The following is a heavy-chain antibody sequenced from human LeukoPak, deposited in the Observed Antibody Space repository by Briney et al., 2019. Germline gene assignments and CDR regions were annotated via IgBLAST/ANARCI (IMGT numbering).Heavy chain of an antibody. CDR3: ARDRELDGYSFGY. J-gene: IGHJ4*02. CDR1: GFTFSSYG. V-gene: IGHV3-33*01. Sequence: GRSLRLSCAASGFTFSSYGMHWVRQAPGKGLEWVAVIWYDESNKYYADSVKGRFTISRDNSKNTLYLQMNSLRAEDTAVYYCARDRELDGYSFGYWGQGTLLTVSS. CDR2: IWYDESNK. D-gene: IGHD5-24*01.